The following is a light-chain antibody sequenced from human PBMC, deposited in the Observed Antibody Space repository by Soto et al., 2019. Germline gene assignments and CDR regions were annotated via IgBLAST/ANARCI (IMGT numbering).Light chain of an antibody. CDR2: RAS. CDR3: QQTYSIPWT. V-gene: IGKV1-39*01. J-gene: IGKJ1*01. Sequence: DIQMTQSPSSLSGSVGDRVTLSCRASQNIVNYLHWYQRKPGTAPRLLISRASTVRSGVPPRFSGSGSGRDFTLTISSLRPEDIRTYFCQQTYSIPWTFGPGTRVEI. CDR1: QNIVNY.